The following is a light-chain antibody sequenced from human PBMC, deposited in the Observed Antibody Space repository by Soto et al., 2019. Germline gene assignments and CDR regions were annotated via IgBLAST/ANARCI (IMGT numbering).Light chain of an antibody. CDR3: LQHNSYPWT. Sequence: DVQITQSPSSLSATIGDRVTITCRASQGISILLAWYQQKPGKAPKLLIYAASSLQSGAPSRFSGSESGTEFTLTISNLHPEDFATYYCLQHNSYPWTFGQRTKVAI. CDR1: QGISIL. CDR2: AAS. J-gene: IGKJ1*01. V-gene: IGKV1-17*03.